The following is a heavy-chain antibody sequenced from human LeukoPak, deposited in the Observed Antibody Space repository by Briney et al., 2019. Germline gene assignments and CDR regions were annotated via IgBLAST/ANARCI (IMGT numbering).Heavy chain of an antibody. V-gene: IGHV3-53*01. CDR1: GFTVSSNY. J-gene: IGHJ6*02. CDR2: TYSGGST. CDR3: ARDESPWSGYYTKNYYYGMDV. Sequence: GGSLRLSCAASGFTVSSNYMSWVRQAPGKGLEWVSVTYSGGSTYYADSVKGRFTISRDNSKNTLYLQMNSLRAEDTAVYYCARDESPWSGYYTKNYYYGMDVWGQGTTVTVSS. D-gene: IGHD3-3*01.